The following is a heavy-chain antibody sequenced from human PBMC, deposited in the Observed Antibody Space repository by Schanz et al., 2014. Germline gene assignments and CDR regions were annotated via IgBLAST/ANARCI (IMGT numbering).Heavy chain of an antibody. Sequence: VRLVESGGGLVKPGGSLRISCAASGFSFSTYGLTWVRQAPGKGLEWVAVISDDGSNHYYPDSVKGRFTITRDNSKNTLYLQMNSLRSEDTAVYYCAKDVDFWSGYYRDYWGQGTLVTVSS. CDR2: ISDDGSNH. CDR1: GFSFSTYG. J-gene: IGHJ4*02. V-gene: IGHV3-30*18. D-gene: IGHD3-3*01. CDR3: AKDVDFWSGYYRDY.